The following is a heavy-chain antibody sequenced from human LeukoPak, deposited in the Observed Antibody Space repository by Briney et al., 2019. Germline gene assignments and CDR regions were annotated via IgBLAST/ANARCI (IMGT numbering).Heavy chain of an antibody. D-gene: IGHD2-15*01. CDR3: ARDDCSGGSCYSDY. J-gene: IGHJ4*02. Sequence: SETLSLTCTVSGGPISSGGYYWSWIRQHPGKGLEWIGYIYYSGSTYYNPSLKSRVTISVDTSKNQFSLKLSPVTAADTAVYYCARDDCSGGSCYSDYWGQGTLVTVSS. CDR2: IYYSGST. CDR1: GGPISSGGYY. V-gene: IGHV4-31*03.